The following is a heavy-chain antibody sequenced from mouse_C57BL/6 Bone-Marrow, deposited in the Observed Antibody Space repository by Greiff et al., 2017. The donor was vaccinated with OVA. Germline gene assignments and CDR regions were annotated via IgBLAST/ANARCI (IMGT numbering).Heavy chain of an antibody. J-gene: IGHJ3*01. Sequence: VQLQQSGPELVKPGASVKISCKASGYSFTSYYIHWVKQRPGQGLEWIGWIYPGSGNTKYNEKFKGKATLTADTSSSTSYMQLSILTSEDSAVYYCARAGFAYWGQGTLVTVSA. V-gene: IGHV1-66*01. CDR3: ARAGFAY. CDR2: IYPGSGNT. CDR1: GYSFTSYY.